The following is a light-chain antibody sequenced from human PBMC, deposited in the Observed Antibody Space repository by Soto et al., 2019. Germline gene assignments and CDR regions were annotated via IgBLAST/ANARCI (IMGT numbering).Light chain of an antibody. CDR2: YVN. J-gene: IGLJ1*01. CDR3: SLYAGNNRLL. CDR1: GSDIGAYNY. Sequence: QSVLTQPPSASGSPGQSVTISCTGTGSDIGAYNYVSWYQHHPDRAPKLIIYYVNERPSGVPDRFSGSKSGNTASLTVSGLHAEDEADDYCSLYAGNNRLLFGPGTKGTV. V-gene: IGLV2-8*01.